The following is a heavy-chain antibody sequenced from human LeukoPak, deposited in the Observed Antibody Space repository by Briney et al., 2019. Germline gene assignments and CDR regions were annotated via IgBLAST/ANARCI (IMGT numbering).Heavy chain of an antibody. Sequence: ASVKVSCKASGYTFTSYGISWVRQAPGQGLKWLGWISAYNSNTHYAQKLQGRVTMTTDTSTSTTYMELSSLRSDDSAVYYCARGFPPRRYYDSSGYYSYYFDYWGQGTLVTVSS. CDR1: GYTFTSYG. CDR3: ARGFPPRRYYDSSGYYSYYFDY. CDR2: ISAYNSNT. D-gene: IGHD3-22*01. V-gene: IGHV1-18*01. J-gene: IGHJ4*02.